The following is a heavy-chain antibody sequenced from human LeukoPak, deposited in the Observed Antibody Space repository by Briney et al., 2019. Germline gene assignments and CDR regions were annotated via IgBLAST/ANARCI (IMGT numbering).Heavy chain of an antibody. V-gene: IGHV3-23*01. Sequence: GGSLRLSCAASGFTFSSYAMSWVRQAPGKRLEWVSAISGSGGSTYYADSVKGRFTISRDNSKNTLYLQMNSLRAEDTAVYYCAKDKPKYCSSTSCYDNWFDPWGQGTLVTVSS. CDR2: ISGSGGST. CDR1: GFTFSSYA. CDR3: AKDKPKYCSSTSCYDNWFDP. D-gene: IGHD2-2*01. J-gene: IGHJ5*02.